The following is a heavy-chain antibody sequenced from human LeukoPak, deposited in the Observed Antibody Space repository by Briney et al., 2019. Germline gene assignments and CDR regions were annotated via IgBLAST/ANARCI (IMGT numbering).Heavy chain of an antibody. CDR3: AKDQLPYYGSGAGDY. Sequence: GGSLRLSCAASGFTFSSYAMSWVRQAPGKGLEWVSAISGSGGGTYYADSVKGRFTISRDNSKNTLYLQMNSLRAEDTAVYYCAKDQLPYYGSGAGDYWGQGTLVTVSS. CDR2: ISGSGGGT. V-gene: IGHV3-23*01. CDR1: GFTFSSYA. D-gene: IGHD3-10*01. J-gene: IGHJ4*02.